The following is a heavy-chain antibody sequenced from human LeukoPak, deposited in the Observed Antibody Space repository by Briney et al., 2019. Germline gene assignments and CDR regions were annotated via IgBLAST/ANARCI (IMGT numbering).Heavy chain of an antibody. J-gene: IGHJ3*02. V-gene: IGHV4-34*01. Sequence: SETLSLTCAVYGGSFSGYYWSWIRQPPGKGLEWIGEINHSGSTNYNPSLKSRVTISVDTSKNQFSLKLSSVTAADTAVYYCARGRAVEIGTFDIWGQRTMVTVSS. CDR2: INHSGST. D-gene: IGHD5-24*01. CDR1: GGSFSGYY. CDR3: ARGRAVEIGTFDI.